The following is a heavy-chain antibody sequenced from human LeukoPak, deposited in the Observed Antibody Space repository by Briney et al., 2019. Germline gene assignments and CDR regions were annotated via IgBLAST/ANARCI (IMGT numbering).Heavy chain of an antibody. CDR3: ARGYAQGDAFGI. CDR2: IYHSGST. J-gene: IGHJ3*02. CDR1: GYSISSGYY. V-gene: IGHV4-38-2*02. Sequence: SETLSLTCTVSGYSISSGYYWGWIRQPPGKGLEWIGSIYHSGSTYYNPSLKSRVTISVDMSKNQFSLKLSSVTAAVTAVYYCARGYAQGDAFGIWGQGTMVTVSS. D-gene: IGHD1-1*01.